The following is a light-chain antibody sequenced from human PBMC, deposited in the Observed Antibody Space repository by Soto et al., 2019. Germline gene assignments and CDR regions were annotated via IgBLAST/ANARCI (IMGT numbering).Light chain of an antibody. CDR3: WSYAGRNTYV. CDR2: EVD. V-gene: IGLV2-8*01. Sequence: QLVLTQPPSASGSPGQSVSISCTGTVRNVGGYNYVSWYHQIPGKAPKLIIYEVDKRPSGVPDRFAGSKAGSTASLTISGLQAEDEGDYYCWSYAGRNTYVFGSGTKLTVL. CDR1: VRNVGGYNY. J-gene: IGLJ1*01.